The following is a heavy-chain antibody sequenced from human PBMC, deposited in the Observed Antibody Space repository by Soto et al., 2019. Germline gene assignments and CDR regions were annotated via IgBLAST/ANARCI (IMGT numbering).Heavy chain of an antibody. CDR3: TRSLWFGELSHFDY. CDR1: GFTFSGSA. Sequence: GGSLRLSCAASGFTFSGSAMHWVRQASGKGLEWVGRIRSKANSYATAYAASVKGRFTISRDDSKNTAYLQMNSLKTEDTAVYYCTRSLWFGELSHFDYWGQGTLVTVSS. CDR2: IRSKANSYAT. V-gene: IGHV3-73*01. D-gene: IGHD3-10*01. J-gene: IGHJ4*02.